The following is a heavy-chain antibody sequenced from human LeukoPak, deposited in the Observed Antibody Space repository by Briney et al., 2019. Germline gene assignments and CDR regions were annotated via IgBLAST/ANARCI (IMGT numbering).Heavy chain of an antibody. CDR3: ARGIPSGSYKYYFDY. CDR1: GGSVSSGSYH. Sequence: SETLSLTCTVSGGSVSSGSYHWSWIRQPPGKGLEWIGYISYSGSINYNPSLRSRVTISVDTSKNQFSLKLSSVTAADTAVYYCARGIPSGSYKYYFDYWGQGTLVTVSS. V-gene: IGHV4-61*01. J-gene: IGHJ4*02. D-gene: IGHD1-26*01. CDR2: ISYSGSI.